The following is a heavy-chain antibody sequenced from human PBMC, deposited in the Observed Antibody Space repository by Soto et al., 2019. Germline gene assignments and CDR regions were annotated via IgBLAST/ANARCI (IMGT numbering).Heavy chain of an antibody. CDR2: IIPIFGTA. V-gene: IGHV1-69*13. J-gene: IGHJ6*02. CDR1: GGTFSSYA. D-gene: IGHD3-3*01. Sequence: SVKVSCKASGGTFSSYAISWARQAPGQGLEWMGGIIPIFGTANYAQKFQGRVTITADESTSTAYMELSSLRSEDTAVYYCARDPPYDFWSGYYTSYGMDVWGQGTTVTVSS. CDR3: ARDPPYDFWSGYYTSYGMDV.